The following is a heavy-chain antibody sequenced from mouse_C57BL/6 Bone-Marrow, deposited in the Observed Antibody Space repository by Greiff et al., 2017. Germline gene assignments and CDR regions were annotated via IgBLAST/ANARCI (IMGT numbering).Heavy chain of an antibody. Sequence: QVQLQQSGAELVRPGASVKLSCKASGYTFTDYYINWVKQRPGQGLEWIARIYPGSGNTYYNEKFKGKATLTAEKSSSTAYMQLSSLTSEDSAVYFCARHDGSSYPSYAMDYWGQGTSVTVSS. V-gene: IGHV1-76*01. J-gene: IGHJ4*01. D-gene: IGHD1-1*01. CDR2: IYPGSGNT. CDR3: ARHDGSSYPSYAMDY. CDR1: GYTFTDYY.